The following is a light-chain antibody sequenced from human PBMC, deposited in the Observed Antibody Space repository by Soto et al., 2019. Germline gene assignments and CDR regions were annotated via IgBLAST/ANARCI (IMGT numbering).Light chain of an antibody. CDR1: QSVSRTY. J-gene: IGKJ2*01. V-gene: IGKV3-20*01. Sequence: EIVLTQSPGTLSLSPGERATLSCRASQSVSRTYLGWYQQKPGQAPRLLIYGASSRATGIPDRFSGSGSGTGFPLTISRLEPEDFAVYYCHQYGSSPQTFGQGTRLEIK. CDR2: GAS. CDR3: HQYGSSPQT.